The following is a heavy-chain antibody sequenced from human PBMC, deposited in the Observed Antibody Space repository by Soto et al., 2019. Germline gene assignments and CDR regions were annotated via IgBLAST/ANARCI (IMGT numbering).Heavy chain of an antibody. CDR2: IYYSGST. Sequence: QLQLQESGPRLVKPSETLSLTCSVSGCSISSSSYSWGWIRQPPGKGLEWIGTIYYSGSTHYNPSLEGRVAIAADTPDYPLSLRLSSVTAADTAVYYCGRQPGHCGSTTCFGYYSVDVWGQGTTVTV. D-gene: IGHD2-2*01. V-gene: IGHV4-39*01. CDR3: GRQPGHCGSTTCFGYYSVDV. J-gene: IGHJ6*02. CDR1: GCSISSSSYS.